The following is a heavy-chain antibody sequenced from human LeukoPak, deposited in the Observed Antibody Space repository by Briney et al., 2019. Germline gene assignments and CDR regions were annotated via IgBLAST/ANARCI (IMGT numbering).Heavy chain of an antibody. CDR1: GYTFTSYD. CDR3: ARGRDPYYYDSSGYLYY. V-gene: IGHV1-8*01. CDR2: MSPNSGNT. J-gene: IGHJ4*02. Sequence: ASVKVSCKASGYTFTSYDINWVRQATGQGLEWMGWMSPNSGNTGYAQKFQGRVTMTRNTSISTAYMELSSLRSEDTAVYYCARGRDPYYYDSSGYLYYWGQGTLVTVSS. D-gene: IGHD3-22*01.